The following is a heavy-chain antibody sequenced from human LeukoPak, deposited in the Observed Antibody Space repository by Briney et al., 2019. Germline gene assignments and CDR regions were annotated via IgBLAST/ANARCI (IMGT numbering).Heavy chain of an antibody. V-gene: IGHV3-30-3*01. Sequence: PGGSLRLSCAAPGFTFSSYAMHWVRQAPGKGLEWVAVISYDGSNKYYADSVKGRFTISRDNSKNTLYLQMNSLRAEDTAVYYCARLYYYDSSGGDWGQGTLVTVSS. CDR3: ARLYYYDSSGGD. D-gene: IGHD3-22*01. CDR1: GFTFSSYA. J-gene: IGHJ4*02. CDR2: ISYDGSNK.